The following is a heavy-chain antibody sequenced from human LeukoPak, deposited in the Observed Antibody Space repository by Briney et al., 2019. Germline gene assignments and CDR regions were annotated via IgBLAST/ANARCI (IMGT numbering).Heavy chain of an antibody. Sequence: GGSLRLSCAASGFTFSSYGMHWVRQAPGKGLEWVAVISYDGSNKYYADSVKGRFTISRDNSKNTLYLQMNSLRAEDTAVYYCAKDHCSSTSCHEEYFDYWGQGTLVTVSS. CDR3: AKDHCSSTSCHEEYFDY. J-gene: IGHJ4*02. CDR2: ISYDGSNK. V-gene: IGHV3-30*18. CDR1: GFTFSSYG. D-gene: IGHD2-2*01.